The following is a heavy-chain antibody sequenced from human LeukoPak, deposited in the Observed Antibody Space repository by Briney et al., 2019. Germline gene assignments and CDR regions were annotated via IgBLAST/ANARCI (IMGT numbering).Heavy chain of an antibody. V-gene: IGHV4-59*12. CDR1: GDSIATYY. CDR3: ARGSTLIRGFDY. CDR2: ISYSGSP. Sequence: SETLSLTCSVSGDSIATYYWSWIRQPPGKGLEWIGYISYSGSPYYNPSLKSRVTMSVDTSKNQFSLKLSSVTAADTAVYYCARGSTLIRGFDYWGQGTLVTVSS. J-gene: IGHJ4*02. D-gene: IGHD3-10*01.